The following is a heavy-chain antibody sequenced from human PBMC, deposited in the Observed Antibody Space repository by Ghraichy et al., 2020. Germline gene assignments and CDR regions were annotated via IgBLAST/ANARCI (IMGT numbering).Heavy chain of an antibody. V-gene: IGHV4-61*01. CDR3: AREERLWSGYYWGFDY. J-gene: IGHJ4*02. CDR1: GGSVSSGSYY. Sequence: SETLSLTCTVSGGSVSSGSYYWSWIRQPPGKGLEWIGYIYYSGSTNYNPSLKSRVTISVDTSKNQFSLKLSSVTAADTAVYYCAREERLWSGYYWGFDYWGQGTLVTVSS. CDR2: IYYSGST. D-gene: IGHD3-3*01.